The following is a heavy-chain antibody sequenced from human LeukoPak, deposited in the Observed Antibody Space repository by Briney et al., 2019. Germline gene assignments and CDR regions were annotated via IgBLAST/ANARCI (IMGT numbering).Heavy chain of an antibody. Sequence: PGWSLSLSCVASVFTFREQYMDELRQAAGKGLEWVGRTNNKANNYNTEYAPSVKRRLTISREDSKNSLYPQRNSLKTEDTAVNYGARTDDSSVYYYFFDYWGQGTLVTVSS. D-gene: IGHD3-22*01. CDR2: TNNKANNYNT. CDR3: ARTDDSSVYYYFFDY. J-gene: IGHJ4*02. CDR1: VFTFREQY. V-gene: IGHV3-72*01.